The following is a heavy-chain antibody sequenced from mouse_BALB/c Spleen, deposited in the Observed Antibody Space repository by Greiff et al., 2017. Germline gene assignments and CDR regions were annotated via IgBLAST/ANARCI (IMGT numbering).Heavy chain of an antibody. Sequence: EVNLVESGGGLVKPGGSLKLSCAASGFTFSDYYMYWVRQTPEKRLEWVATISDGGSYTYYPDSVKGRFTISRDNAKNNLYLQMSSLKSEDTAMYYCAREDGFAYWGQGTLVTVSA. V-gene: IGHV5-4*02. CDR2: ISDGGSYT. CDR3: AREDGFAY. CDR1: GFTFSDYY. J-gene: IGHJ3*01.